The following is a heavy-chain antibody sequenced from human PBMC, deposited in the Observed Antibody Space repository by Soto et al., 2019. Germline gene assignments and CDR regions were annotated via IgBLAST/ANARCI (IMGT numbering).Heavy chain of an antibody. Sequence: GGSLRLSCAASGFTFSSYEMDWVRQAPGKGLEWVSHISSGGSSIYYADSVKGRFTISRDNAKNSVYLQMNSLRAEDTAVYYCARDIGVGPAGFDYWGQGTLVTVSS. CDR2: ISSGGSSI. CDR1: GFTFSSYE. CDR3: ARDIGVGPAGFDY. V-gene: IGHV3-48*03. J-gene: IGHJ4*02. D-gene: IGHD2-2*01.